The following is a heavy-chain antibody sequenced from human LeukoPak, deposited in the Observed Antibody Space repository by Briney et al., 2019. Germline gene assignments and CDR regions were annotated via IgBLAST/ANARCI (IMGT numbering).Heavy chain of an antibody. D-gene: IGHD6-6*01. J-gene: IGHJ6*03. Sequence: NPSKTLSLTCTVSGGSISSYYWSWIRRPPGKGLEWIGYIYYSGSTNYNPSLKSRVTISVDTSKNQFSLKLSSVTAADTAVYYCAREGGQLAYYYYMDVWGKGTTVTVSS. CDR1: GGSISSYY. CDR3: AREGGQLAYYYYMDV. V-gene: IGHV4-59*01. CDR2: IYYSGST.